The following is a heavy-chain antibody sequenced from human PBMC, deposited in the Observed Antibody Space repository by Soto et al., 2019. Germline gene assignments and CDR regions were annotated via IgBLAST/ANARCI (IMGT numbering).Heavy chain of an antibody. CDR1: GYTFTSYG. D-gene: IGHD6-13*01. J-gene: IGHJ3*02. CDR2: ISAYNGNT. CDR3: ARDLGLSIEWQQLVSYPESDDAFDI. Sequence: QVQLVQSGAEVKKPGASVKVSCKASGYTFTSYGISWVRQAPGQGLEWMGWISAYNGNTNYAQKLQGRVTMTTDTSTSTADMELRSLRSDDTAVYYCARDLGLSIEWQQLVSYPESDDAFDIWGQGTMVTVSS. V-gene: IGHV1-18*04.